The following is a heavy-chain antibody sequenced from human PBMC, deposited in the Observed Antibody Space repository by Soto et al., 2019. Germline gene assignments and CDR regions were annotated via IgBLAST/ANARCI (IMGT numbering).Heavy chain of an antibody. CDR2: ISSDGSNK. CDR1: GFTFSSYA. D-gene: IGHD5-18*01. CDR3: EREGGYSYGGYYFDY. J-gene: IGHJ4*02. V-gene: IGHV3-30-3*01. Sequence: QVQLVESGGGVVQPGRSLRLSCAASGFTFSSYAMHWVRQAPGKGLEWVAVISSDGSNKYYADSVKGRFTISRDNSKNTLYLQMNSLRAEDTAVYYCEREGGYSYGGYYFDYWGQGTLVTVSS.